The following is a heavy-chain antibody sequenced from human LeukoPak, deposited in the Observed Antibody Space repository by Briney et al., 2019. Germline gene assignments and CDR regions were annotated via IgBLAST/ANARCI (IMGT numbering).Heavy chain of an antibody. Sequence: SETLSLTCTVSGGSISSYYWSWIRQPPGKGLEWIGYINYSGSTNYNPSLKSRVTISVDTSKNQFSLKLSSVTAADTAVYYCARTWSGADAFDIWGQGTMVTVSS. CDR3: ARTWSGADAFDI. CDR2: INYSGST. V-gene: IGHV4-59*01. J-gene: IGHJ3*02. D-gene: IGHD3-3*01. CDR1: GGSISSYY.